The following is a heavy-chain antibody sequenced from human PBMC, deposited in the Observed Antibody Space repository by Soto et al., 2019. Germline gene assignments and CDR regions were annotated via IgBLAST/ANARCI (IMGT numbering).Heavy chain of an antibody. CDR2: IYYRGNA. J-gene: IGHJ4*02. CDR3: VRLEGLATISYYFDF. CDR1: DDSINSDKYY. D-gene: IGHD3-9*01. V-gene: IGHV4-39*01. Sequence: QLQLQESGPGLVKPSETLSLTCSVSDDSINSDKYYWGWIRQPPGKVLEWIGSIYYRGNAYYNPSLLTRVTISLDKFRSQLSLKLNSVTAADSAVYFCVRLEGLATISYYFDFWGPGALVTVSS.